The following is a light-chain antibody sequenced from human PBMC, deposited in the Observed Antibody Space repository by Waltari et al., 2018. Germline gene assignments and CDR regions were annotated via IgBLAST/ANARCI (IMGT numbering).Light chain of an antibody. CDR1: QNIGGAY. V-gene: IGKV3D-20*01. J-gene: IGKJ4*01. CDR2: DTA. CDR3: QQYANSPLT. Sequence: EIVLTQSQATLSLSPGERATLSCGASQNIGGAYLAWYQPKPGLAPRLLIYDTAIRAAGVPDRFSGSGSGTDFTLTISRLDPEDFALYFCQQYANSPLTLGGGTKVEF.